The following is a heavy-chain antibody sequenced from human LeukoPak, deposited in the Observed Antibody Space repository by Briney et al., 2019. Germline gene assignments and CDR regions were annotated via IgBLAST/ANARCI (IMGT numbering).Heavy chain of an antibody. Sequence: ASVKVSCKASGYTFTSYYMHWVRQAPGQGLESMGIINPSGGSTSYAQKFQGRVTMTRDTSTSTVYMELSSLRSEDTAVYYCARVSYDFWSGYYYYYMDVWGKGTTVTVSS. CDR1: GYTFTSYY. D-gene: IGHD3-3*01. CDR3: ARVSYDFWSGYYYYYMDV. CDR2: INPSGGST. J-gene: IGHJ6*03. V-gene: IGHV1-46*01.